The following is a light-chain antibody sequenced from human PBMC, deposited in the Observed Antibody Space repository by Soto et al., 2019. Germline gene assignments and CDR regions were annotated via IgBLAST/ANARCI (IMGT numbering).Light chain of an antibody. J-gene: IGKJ1*01. CDR1: QSVSSSY. CDR3: QQYGSSPRT. CDR2: GAS. V-gene: IGKV3-20*01. Sequence: EIVLTQSPGALSLSPGERATLSCGAGQSVSSSYLAWYQQKPGQAPRLLIYGASTRATGIPDRFSGSGSGTDFTLTISRLEPEDFAVYYCQQYGSSPRTFGQGTKVEIK.